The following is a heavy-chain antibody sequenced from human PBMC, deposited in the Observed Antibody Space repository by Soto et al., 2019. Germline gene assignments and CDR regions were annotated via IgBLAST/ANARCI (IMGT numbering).Heavy chain of an antibody. V-gene: IGHV3-48*02. Sequence: GGSLRLSCAASGFTFGSYSMNWVRQAPGKGLEWVSYISSSSSTIYYADSVKGRFTISRDNAKNSLYLQMNSLRDEDTAVYYCARKNTYYYDSSGRMDVWGQGTTVTVSS. D-gene: IGHD3-22*01. CDR1: GFTFGSYS. J-gene: IGHJ6*02. CDR2: ISSSSSTI. CDR3: ARKNTYYYDSSGRMDV.